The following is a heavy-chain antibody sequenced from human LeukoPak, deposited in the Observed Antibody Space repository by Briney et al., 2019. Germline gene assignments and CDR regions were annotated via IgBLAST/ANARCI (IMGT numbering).Heavy chain of an antibody. J-gene: IGHJ4*02. CDR3: ATYAAGQGGRGY. CDR1: GGSFSGYH. D-gene: IGHD2-2*01. CDR2: IDYGGRA. Sequence: SETLSLTCTVSGGSFSGYHWNWIRQPPGKGLEWIGEIDYGGRAHYSPSLKSRLTVSLETSKNHFSLNMRSVTAADAAVYYCATYAAGQGGRGYWGQGTLVTVSS. V-gene: IGHV4-59*08.